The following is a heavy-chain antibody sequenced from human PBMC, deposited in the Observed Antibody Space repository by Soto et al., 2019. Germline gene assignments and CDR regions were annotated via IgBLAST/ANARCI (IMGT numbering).Heavy chain of an antibody. Sequence: PGGSLRLSCAASGFTFSSYGMHWVRQAPGKGLEWVAVISYDGSNKYYADPVKGRFTISRDNSKNTLYLQMNSLRAEDTAVYYCAKTEPYYYYYYMDVWGKGTTVTVSS. CDR1: GFTFSSYG. CDR3: AKTEPYYYYYYMDV. V-gene: IGHV3-30*18. D-gene: IGHD1-1*01. CDR2: ISYDGSNK. J-gene: IGHJ6*03.